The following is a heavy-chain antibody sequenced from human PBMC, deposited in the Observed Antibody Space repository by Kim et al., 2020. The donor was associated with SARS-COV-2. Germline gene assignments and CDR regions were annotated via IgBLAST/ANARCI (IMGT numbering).Heavy chain of an antibody. CDR1: GFTFSSYG. CDR2: ISYDGSNK. Sequence: GSLRLSCAASGFTFSSYGMHWVRQAPGKGLECVAVISYDGSNKYYADSVKGRFTISRDNSKNTPYLQMNSLRAEDTAVYYCARPVLGYCSSTSCFDFDYWGQGTLVTVSS. D-gene: IGHD2-2*03. CDR3: ARPVLGYCSSTSCFDFDY. V-gene: IGHV3-33*05. J-gene: IGHJ4*02.